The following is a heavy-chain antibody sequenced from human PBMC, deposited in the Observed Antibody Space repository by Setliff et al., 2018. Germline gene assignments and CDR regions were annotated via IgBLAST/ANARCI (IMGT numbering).Heavy chain of an antibody. CDR1: EYSFTTYW. CDR2: IYPGDSDT. J-gene: IGHJ3*02. V-gene: IGHV5-51*01. Sequence: GESLTLSCKASEYSFTTYWIGWVRQMPGKGLEWMGIIYPGDSDTRYSPSFQGQVTISADKSINTAYLQWSSLKAPDTAMYYCARRNTAMVYGFDIWGQGTMVTVS. CDR3: ARRNTAMVYGFDI. D-gene: IGHD5-18*01.